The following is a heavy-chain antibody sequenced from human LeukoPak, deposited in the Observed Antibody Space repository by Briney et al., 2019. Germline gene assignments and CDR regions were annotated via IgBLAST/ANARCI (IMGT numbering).Heavy chain of an antibody. D-gene: IGHD1-1*01. CDR2: IYHSGST. J-gene: IGHJ6*03. Sequence: SETLSLTCAVSGGSISSSNWWSWVRQPPGKGLEWIGEIYHSGSTNYNPSLKSRVTISVDTSKNQFSLKLSSVTAADTAVYYCARVVSVAWSERRPGYYYMDVWGKGTTVTVSS. V-gene: IGHV4-4*02. CDR1: GGSISSSNW. CDR3: ARVVSVAWSERRPGYYYMDV.